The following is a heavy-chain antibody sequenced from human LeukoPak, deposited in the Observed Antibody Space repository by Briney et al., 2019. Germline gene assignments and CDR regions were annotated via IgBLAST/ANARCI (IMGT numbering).Heavy chain of an antibody. V-gene: IGHV3-48*04. J-gene: IGHJ6*04. D-gene: IGHD3-10*02. CDR3: AGLGITMIGGV. CDR2: ISSSSRTI. Sequence: GGSLRLSCAASGFSFSSYSMNWVRQAPGKGLEWVSYISSSSRTIYYADSVKGRFTISRDNAKNSLYLQMNSLRAEDTAVYYCAGLGITMIGGVWGKGTTVTISS. CDR1: GFSFSSYS.